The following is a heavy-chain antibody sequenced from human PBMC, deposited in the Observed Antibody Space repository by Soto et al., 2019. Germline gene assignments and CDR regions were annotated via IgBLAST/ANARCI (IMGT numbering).Heavy chain of an antibody. CDR3: ARVPLIRGYDDDAFDI. D-gene: IGHD5-18*01. Sequence: PGGSLRLSCAASGFTFSSYAMHWVRQAPGKGLEWVAVISYDGSNKYYADSVKGRFTISRDNSKNTLYLQMNSLRAEDTAVYYCARVPLIRGYDDDAFDIWGQGTMVTVSS. CDR2: ISYDGSNK. V-gene: IGHV3-30-3*01. J-gene: IGHJ3*02. CDR1: GFTFSSYA.